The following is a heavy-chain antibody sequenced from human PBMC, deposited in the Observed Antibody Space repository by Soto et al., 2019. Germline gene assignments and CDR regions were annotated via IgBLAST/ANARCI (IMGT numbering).Heavy chain of an antibody. D-gene: IGHD1-26*01. CDR1: GFTFSSYG. J-gene: IGHJ4*02. CDR2: IWYDGRNK. CDR3: AREEWELGSYYFDY. V-gene: IGHV3-33*01. Sequence: QVQLVESGGGVVQPGRSLRLSCAASGFTFSSYGMHWVRQAPGKGLEWVAVIWYDGRNKYYADSVKGRFTISRDNSKNTLYLQMNSLRAEDTAVYYCAREEWELGSYYFDYWGQGTLVTVSS.